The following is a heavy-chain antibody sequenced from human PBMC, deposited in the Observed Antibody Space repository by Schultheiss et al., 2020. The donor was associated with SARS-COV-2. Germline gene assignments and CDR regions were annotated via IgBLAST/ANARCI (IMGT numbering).Heavy chain of an antibody. CDR2: IYYSGST. J-gene: IGHJ4*02. CDR1: GGSISSYY. V-gene: IGHV4-39*07. D-gene: IGHD3-22*01. Sequence: SETLSLTCTVSGGSISSYYWAYIRQSPGKGLEWIGSIYYSGSTYYNPSLKSRVTISVDTSKNQFSLKLSSVTAADTAVYYCARVYDSSGYYFDYWGQGTLVTVSS. CDR3: ARVYDSSGYYFDY.